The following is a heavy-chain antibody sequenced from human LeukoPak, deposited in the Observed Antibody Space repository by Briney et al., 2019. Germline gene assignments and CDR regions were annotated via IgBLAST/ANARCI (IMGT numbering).Heavy chain of an antibody. CDR2: ISGSGGST. D-gene: IGHD3-22*01. Sequence: GGSLRLSCAASGFTFSSYAMSLVRQAPRKGLEWVLAISGSGGSTYYADSVKGRFTISRDNSKNTLYLQMNSLRAEDTAVYYCAKVAMIVVGRPYYFDYWGQGTLVTVSS. V-gene: IGHV3-23*01. CDR3: AKVAMIVVGRPYYFDY. J-gene: IGHJ4*02. CDR1: GFTFSSYA.